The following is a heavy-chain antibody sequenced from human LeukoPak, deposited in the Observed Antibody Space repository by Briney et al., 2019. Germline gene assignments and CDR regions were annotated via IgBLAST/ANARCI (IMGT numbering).Heavy chain of an antibody. V-gene: IGHV3-48*01. D-gene: IGHD1-26*01. CDR3: ARVEWELLPDY. CDR1: GFTFSTYS. Sequence: GGSLRLSCAVSGFTFSTYSMNWVRQAPGKGLEWVSYISSSSSTIYYADSVKGRFTISRDNAKNSLYLQMNSLRAEDTAVYYCARVEWELLPDYWGQGTLVTVSS. J-gene: IGHJ4*02. CDR2: ISSSSSTI.